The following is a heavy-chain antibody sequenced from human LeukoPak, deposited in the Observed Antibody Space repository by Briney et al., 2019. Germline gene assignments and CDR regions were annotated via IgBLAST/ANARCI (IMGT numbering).Heavy chain of an antibody. D-gene: IGHD5-24*01. J-gene: IGHJ3*02. CDR1: GYTFTSYY. CDR2: ITPSGGST. V-gene: IGHV1-46*01. CDR3: ARAQMATSSGAAFDI. Sequence: GASVKVSCKASGYTFTSYYMHWVRQAPGQGLEWMGIITPSGGSTSYAQKFQGRVTMTRDTSTSTVYMELSSLRSEDTAVYYCARAQMATSSGAAFDIWGQGTMVTVSS.